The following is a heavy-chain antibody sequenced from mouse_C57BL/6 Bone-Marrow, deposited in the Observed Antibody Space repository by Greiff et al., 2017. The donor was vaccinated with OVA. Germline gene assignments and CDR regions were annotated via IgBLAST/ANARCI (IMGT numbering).Heavy chain of an antibody. J-gene: IGHJ2*01. CDR2: IWRGGST. CDR1: GFSLTSYG. D-gene: IGHD2-4*01. CDR3: AKKRTMITTRYYFDD. Sequence: VQLQQSGPGLVQPSQCLSITCPASGFSLTSYGVHWVRQSPGKGLEWLGVIWRGGSTDYNAASMPRLSITKDNSKSQVFFKMNRLQADDTAIYCCAKKRTMITTRYYFDDWGQGTTLTVSS. V-gene: IGHV2-5*01.